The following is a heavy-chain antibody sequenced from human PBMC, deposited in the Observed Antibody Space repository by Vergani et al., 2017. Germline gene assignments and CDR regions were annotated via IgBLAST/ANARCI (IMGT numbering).Heavy chain of an antibody. Sequence: QVQLQQWGAGLLTPSETLSLTCAVYGGSFSGYYWSWIRQPPGKGLEWIGEINHSGSTNYNPSLKSRVTISVDTSKNQFSLKLRSVTAADTAVYYCARGWIRNSSGCNIYDYGMDVWGQGTTVTVSS. V-gene: IGHV4-34*01. J-gene: IGHJ6*02. CDR1: GGSFSGYY. CDR3: ARGWIRNSSGCNIYDYGMDV. CDR2: INHSGST. D-gene: IGHD6-19*01.